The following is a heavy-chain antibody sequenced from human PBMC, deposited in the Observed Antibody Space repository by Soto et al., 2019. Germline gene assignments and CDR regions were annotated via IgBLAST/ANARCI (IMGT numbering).Heavy chain of an antibody. J-gene: IGHJ6*02. Sequence: ELQLLESGGGLVQPGGSLRLSCAASKVTFRSYVMNWVRQAPGKGLEWVAAISGSGGATYYAESVKGRFTVARDNSRSTLFLQMKSLGAEDTAVYYCATGAPRPPSNDYGLDIWGQGTTVSVS. V-gene: IGHV3-23*01. CDR3: ATGAPRPPSNDYGLDI. CDR2: ISGSGGAT. CDR1: KVTFRSYV. D-gene: IGHD6-6*01.